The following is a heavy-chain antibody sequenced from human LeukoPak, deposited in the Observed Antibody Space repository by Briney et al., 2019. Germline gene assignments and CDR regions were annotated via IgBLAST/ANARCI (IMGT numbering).Heavy chain of an antibody. D-gene: IGHD3-22*01. J-gene: IGHJ6*03. CDR1: GGSFSGYY. CDR2: INHSGST. V-gene: IGHV4-34*01. CDR3: ARDHGTYYDSSGYYYYYYYMDV. Sequence: SETLSLTCAVYGGSFSGYYWSWIRQPPGKGLEWIGEINHSGSTNYNPSLKSRVTISVDTSKNQFSLQLNSVTPEDTAVYYCARDHGTYYDSSGYYYYYYYMDVWGKGTTVTVSS.